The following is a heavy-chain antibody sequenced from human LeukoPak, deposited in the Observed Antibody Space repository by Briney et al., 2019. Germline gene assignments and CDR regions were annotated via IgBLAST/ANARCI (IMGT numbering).Heavy chain of an antibody. CDR2: LSGNGNTI. J-gene: IGHJ4*02. V-gene: IGHV3-23*01. CDR1: GFTFSTYA. CDR3: ARLVGSSWSDY. D-gene: IGHD6-13*01. Sequence: GGSLRLSCAASGFTFSTYAMSWVRQAPGKGLECVSALSGNGNTIYYADSVKGRFTISRDNSKNTLSLQMNSLRAEDTAVYYCARLVGSSWSDYWGQGTLVTVSS.